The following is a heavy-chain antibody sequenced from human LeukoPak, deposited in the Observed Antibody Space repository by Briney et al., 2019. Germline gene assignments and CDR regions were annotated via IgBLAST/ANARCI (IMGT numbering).Heavy chain of an antibody. D-gene: IGHD3-3*01. CDR3: AKRAGVEYDFWSVIGYFDY. J-gene: IGHJ4*02. CDR2: ISGSGGST. V-gene: IGHV3-23*01. Sequence: GGSLRLSCAASGFTFSSYAMSWVREAPGKGLEWVSAISGSGGSTYYADSVKGRFTISRDNSKNTLYLQMNSLRAEDTAVYYCAKRAGVEYDFWSVIGYFDYWGQGTLVTVSS. CDR1: GFTFSSYA.